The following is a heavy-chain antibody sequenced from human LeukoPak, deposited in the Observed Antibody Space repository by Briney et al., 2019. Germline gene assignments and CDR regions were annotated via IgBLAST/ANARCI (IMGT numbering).Heavy chain of an antibody. D-gene: IGHD3-22*01. CDR2: HKWHDDE. CDR3: AHSKRLDDSSGYHGYPTFDY. J-gene: IGHJ4*02. Sequence: SAPTLSNPTPALTLTCTSTGFSRRTRGVGVGWIRQPPANALKWLAAHKWHDDESYTPAQKSRLTIIEDTSKNQVVLTMTNMDPVDTATYYCAHSKRLDDSSGYHGYPTFDYWGQGTLVTVSS. CDR1: GFSRRTRGVG. V-gene: IGHV2-5*01.